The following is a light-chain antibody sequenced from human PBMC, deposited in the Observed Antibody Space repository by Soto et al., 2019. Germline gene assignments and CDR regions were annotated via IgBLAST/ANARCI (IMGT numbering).Light chain of an antibody. V-gene: IGKV1-9*01. Sequence: IQLTQSPSSLSASVGDRVTITCRASQGISSYLAWDQQKPGKAPKLLIYAASTLQSGVPSRFSGSGSGTDFTLTISSLQPEDFANYYCQQLNSYPHTFGQGTKLEIK. J-gene: IGKJ2*01. CDR1: QGISSY. CDR3: QQLNSYPHT. CDR2: AAS.